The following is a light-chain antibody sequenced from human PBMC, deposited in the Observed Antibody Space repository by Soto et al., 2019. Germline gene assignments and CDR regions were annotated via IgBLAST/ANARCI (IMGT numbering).Light chain of an antibody. CDR1: SGHSSYA. J-gene: IGLJ3*02. V-gene: IGLV4-69*01. CDR2: LNSDGSH. CDR3: QTWGTGILV. Sequence: QPVLTQSPSASASLGASVKLTCALSSGHSSYAIAWHQQQPEKGPRALMKLNSDGSHTRGDGIPDRFSGSSSGAERYLTTSSLQSEDEADYYCQTWGTGILVFGGGTKVTVL.